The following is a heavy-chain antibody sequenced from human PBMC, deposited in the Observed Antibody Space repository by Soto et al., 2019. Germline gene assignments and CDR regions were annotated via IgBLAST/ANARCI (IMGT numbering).Heavy chain of an antibody. CDR2: ISSSSRYI. V-gene: IGHV3-21*01. J-gene: IGHJ4*02. CDR1: GFTFDDYA. D-gene: IGHD4-4*01. Sequence: PGGSLRLSCAASGFTFDDYAMHWVRQAPGKGPEWVSCISSSSRYIFYADSVKGRFTISRDNAKNSLYLQMNSLRAEDTAVYYCARDATTVTQNWGQGTLVTVSS. CDR3: ARDATTVTQN.